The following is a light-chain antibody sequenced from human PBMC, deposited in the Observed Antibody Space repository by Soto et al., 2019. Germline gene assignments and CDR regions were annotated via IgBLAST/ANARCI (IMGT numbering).Light chain of an antibody. CDR2: GAS. Sequence: EIVLTQSPGTLSLSPGERATLSCRASQSVTSSYLAWYQQKRGQAPRRLIYGASIRATGIPDRFSGSGSGTDFTLTISKLEPEDFALYYCQQYHSSPLTFGQGTKVDIK. J-gene: IGKJ1*01. V-gene: IGKV3-20*01. CDR3: QQYHSSPLT. CDR1: QSVTSSY.